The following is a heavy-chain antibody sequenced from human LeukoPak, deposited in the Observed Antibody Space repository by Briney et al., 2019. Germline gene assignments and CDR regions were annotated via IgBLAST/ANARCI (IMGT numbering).Heavy chain of an antibody. J-gene: IGHJ4*02. CDR2: IYHSGST. V-gene: IGHV4-59*12. D-gene: IGHD3-16*01. CDR3: ASQGATLDY. CDR1: GGSISSYY. Sequence: PSETLSLTCTVSGGSISSYYWSWIRQPPGKGLEWIGEIYHSGSTNYNPSLKSRVTISVDKSKNQFSLKLSSVTAADTAVYYCASQGATLDYWGQGTLVTVSS.